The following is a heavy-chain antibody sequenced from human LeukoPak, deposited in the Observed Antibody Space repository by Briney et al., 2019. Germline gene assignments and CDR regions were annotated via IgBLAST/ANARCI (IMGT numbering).Heavy chain of an antibody. CDR3: ANNIVVVPAAINAPNFDY. CDR2: ISSSSTYI. D-gene: IGHD2-2*01. Sequence: GGSLRLSCAASGFTFSTYSMNWVRQAPGKGLEWVSSISSSSTYIYYADSVKGRFTISRDNAKNSLYLQMNGLRAEDTAVYYCANNIVVVPAAINAPNFDYWGQGTLVTVSS. V-gene: IGHV3-21*01. CDR1: GFTFSTYS. J-gene: IGHJ4*02.